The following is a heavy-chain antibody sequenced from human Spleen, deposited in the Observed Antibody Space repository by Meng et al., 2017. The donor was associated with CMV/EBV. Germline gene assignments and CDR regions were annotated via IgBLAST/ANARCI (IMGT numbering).Heavy chain of an antibody. V-gene: IGHV3-9*03. Sequence: GGSLRLSCAASGFTFDDYAMHWVRQAPGKGLEWVSGISWNSGNIGYGDSVKGRFTISRDNAKNSLYLQMNSLRAEDMALYYCAKDIGDKGPGGYYYGMDVWGQGTTVTVSS. CDR3: AKDIGDKGPGGYYYGMDV. CDR1: GFTFDDYA. J-gene: IGHJ6*02. D-gene: IGHD3-3*01. CDR2: ISWNSGNI.